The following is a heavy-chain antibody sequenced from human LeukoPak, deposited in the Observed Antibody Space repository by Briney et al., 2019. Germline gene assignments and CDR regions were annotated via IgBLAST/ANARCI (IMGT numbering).Heavy chain of an antibody. CDR1: GFTFSSYW. V-gene: IGHV3-7*01. D-gene: IGHD3-3*01. J-gene: IGHJ3*02. CDR2: IKQDGSEK. Sequence: PGGSLRLSCAASGFTFSSYWMSWVRQAPGKGLEWVANIKQDGSEKYYVDSVKGRFTISRDNAKNSLYLQMNSLRAEDTAVYYCARGGYDFWSGYLGIRDAFDIWGQGTMVTVSS. CDR3: ARGGYDFWSGYLGIRDAFDI.